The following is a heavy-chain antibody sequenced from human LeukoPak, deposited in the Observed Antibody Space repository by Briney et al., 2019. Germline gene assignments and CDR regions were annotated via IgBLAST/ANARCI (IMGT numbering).Heavy chain of an antibody. V-gene: IGHV3-48*04. CDR1: GFTFNMYN. Sequence: GGSLRLPCEASGFTFNMYNMNWVRQAPGKGPEWIAYISSRSNTIYYADFVKGRFTISRDNDKNSLFLDMESLTAEDSAIYYCARRYSFGAFDYWGQGTLVTVSS. J-gene: IGHJ4*02. CDR3: ARRYSFGAFDY. D-gene: IGHD5-18*01. CDR2: ISSRSNTI.